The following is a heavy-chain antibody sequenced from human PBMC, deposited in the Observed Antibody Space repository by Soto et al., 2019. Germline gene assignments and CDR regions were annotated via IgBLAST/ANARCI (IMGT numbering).Heavy chain of an antibody. CDR3: ARESSVSGYYYYYGMDV. Sequence: GGSLRLSCAASGFTFSSYGMHWVRQAPGKGLEWVAVISYDGSNKYYADSVKGRFTISRDNSKNTLYLQMNSLRAEDTAVYYCARESSVSGYYYYYGMDVWGQGTTVTVSS. D-gene: IGHD6-25*01. CDR1: GFTFSSYG. V-gene: IGHV3-30*03. CDR2: ISYDGSNK. J-gene: IGHJ6*02.